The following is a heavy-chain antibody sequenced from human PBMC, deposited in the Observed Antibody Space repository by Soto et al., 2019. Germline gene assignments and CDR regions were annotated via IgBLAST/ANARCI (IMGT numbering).Heavy chain of an antibody. J-gene: IGHJ6*02. V-gene: IGHV1-18*01. D-gene: IGHD2-21*02. CDR1: GYTFSSYG. CDR3: ASSYCGGDCSVLYYYSGMDV. CDR2: ISAYNGNT. Sequence: ASVKVSCKASGYTFSSYGISWVRQAPGQGLEWMGWISAYNGNTNYAQKLQGRVTMTTDTSTSTAYMELRSLRSDDTAVYYCASSYCGGDCSVLYYYSGMDVWGQGTTVTVS.